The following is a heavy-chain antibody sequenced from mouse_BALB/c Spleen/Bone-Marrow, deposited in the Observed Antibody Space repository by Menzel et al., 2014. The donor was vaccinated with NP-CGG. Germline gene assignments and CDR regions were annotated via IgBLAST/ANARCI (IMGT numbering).Heavy chain of an antibody. CDR1: GFSLTSYG. Sequence: VMLVESGPGLVAPSQSLSITCTVSGFSLTSYGVHWVRQPPGKGLEWLGVIWAGGSTNYNSALMFRLSISKDNSKSQVFLKMNSLQTDDTAMYYCARDRELSYAMDYWGQGTSVTVSS. J-gene: IGHJ4*01. D-gene: IGHD3-1*01. V-gene: IGHV2-9*02. CDR3: ARDRELSYAMDY. CDR2: IWAGGST.